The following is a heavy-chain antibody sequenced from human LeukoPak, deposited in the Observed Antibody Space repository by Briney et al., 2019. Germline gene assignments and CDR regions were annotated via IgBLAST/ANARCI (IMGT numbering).Heavy chain of an antibody. J-gene: IGHJ4*02. D-gene: IGHD2-15*01. CDR1: GFIVSSNT. CDR3: ARRHCSGGSCYLDY. Sequence: GVSLRLSCAAPGFIVSSNTMTWVRQSPGKGLEWVSIIFSGGSTYYTDSVKGRFTLSRDNSKNTLYLQMNSLGAEDTAIYYCARRHCSGGSCYLDYWGQGSLVTVSS. CDR2: IFSGGST. V-gene: IGHV3-53*01.